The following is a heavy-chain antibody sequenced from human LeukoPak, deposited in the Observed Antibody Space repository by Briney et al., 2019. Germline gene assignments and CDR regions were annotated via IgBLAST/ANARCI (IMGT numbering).Heavy chain of an antibody. CDR3: ARRRLFWSGYFDV. Sequence: PSDSLSLAFSVSARSISSSYGGWIRQPPGKGLEWIGYIYHSGSTNYNPSLKSRVTISVDKSKNQFSLKLSSVTAADTAVYYCARRRLFWSGYFDVWGKGTTVTVSS. CDR2: IYHSGST. CDR1: ARSISSSY. J-gene: IGHJ6*04. D-gene: IGHD3-3*01. V-gene: IGHV4-59*07.